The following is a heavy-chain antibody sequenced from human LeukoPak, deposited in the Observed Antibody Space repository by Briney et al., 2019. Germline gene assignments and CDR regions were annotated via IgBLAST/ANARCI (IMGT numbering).Heavy chain of an antibody. CDR3: AKVVVVVAAPPYNWFDP. CDR2: ISYDGSNV. CDR1: GFIFSNYA. V-gene: IGHV3-30*04. J-gene: IGHJ5*02. D-gene: IGHD2-15*01. Sequence: GGSLRLSCAASGFIFSNYAMHWVRQAPGMGLEWVAIISYDGSNVHYVDSVKGRFTISRDNSKNTLYLQMSSLRAEDTAVYYCAKVVVVVAAPPYNWFDPWGQGTLVTVSS.